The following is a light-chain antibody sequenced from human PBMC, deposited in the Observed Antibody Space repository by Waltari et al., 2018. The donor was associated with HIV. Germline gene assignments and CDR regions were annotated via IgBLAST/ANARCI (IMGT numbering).Light chain of an antibody. V-gene: IGLV1-47*01. CDR2: TNS. Sequence: QSVLTQPPSASGTPGQRVTISCSGSNFNIGRNLVYWYQQLPGSAPKLLISTNSQRPSGVPDRFAGSKSGTSASLAISGLRSEDEADYYCAVWDDSLTGRVFGGGTKLTVL. J-gene: IGLJ3*02. CDR1: NFNIGRNL. CDR3: AVWDDSLTGRV.